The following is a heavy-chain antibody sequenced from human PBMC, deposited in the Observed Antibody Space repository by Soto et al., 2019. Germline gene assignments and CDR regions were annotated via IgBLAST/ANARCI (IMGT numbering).Heavy chain of an antibody. J-gene: IGHJ6*02. V-gene: IGHV4-31*03. CDR2: LSHSGST. D-gene: IGHD3-16*02. CDR1: GADINSGGFT. Sequence: PSETLSLTCSVSGADINSGGFTWTWIRQHAGKGLEWLGYLSHSGSTDYNPSLKSRLSISGDTSKNHFSLTLTSVTAADAAVYYCATIGVSGYLAVWGQGTTVTVSS. CDR3: ATIGVSGYLAV.